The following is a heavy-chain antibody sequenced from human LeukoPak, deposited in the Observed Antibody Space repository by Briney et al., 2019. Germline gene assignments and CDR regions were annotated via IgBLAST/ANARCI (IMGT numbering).Heavy chain of an antibody. D-gene: IGHD3-3*01. Sequence: PSETLSLTCAVSGGSISSSIYYWGWIRQPPGKGLEWIGSIYHSGSTYYNPSLKSRVTISIDTSKNQFSLKLSSVTAADTAVYYCARDHEWSKNFDIWGQGTMVTVSS. CDR3: ARDHEWSKNFDI. CDR2: IYHSGST. CDR1: GGSISSSIYY. J-gene: IGHJ3*02. V-gene: IGHV4-39*07.